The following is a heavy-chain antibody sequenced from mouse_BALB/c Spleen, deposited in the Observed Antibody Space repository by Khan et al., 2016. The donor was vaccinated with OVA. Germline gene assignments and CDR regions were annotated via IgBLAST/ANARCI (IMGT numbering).Heavy chain of an antibody. CDR3: ARLLINFDY. CDR2: TNPTNGRT. V-gene: IGHV1S81*02. J-gene: IGHJ2*01. D-gene: IGHD2-1*01. Sequence: QVQLKQSGAELVKAGASVKMSCKASGYTFTSYWMHWVKQRLGQGLEWFAETNPTNGRTYYNEKFKSKATLTVDKSSSTAYMLLSGPTSEDSAVYYCARLLINFDYWGQGTTLTVSS. CDR1: GYTFTSYW.